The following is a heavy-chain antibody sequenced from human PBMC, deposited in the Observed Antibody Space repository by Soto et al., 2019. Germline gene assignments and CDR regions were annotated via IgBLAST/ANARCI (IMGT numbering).Heavy chain of an antibody. CDR2: ISAYNDNT. CDR3: ARAYCSSTSCYNPDY. D-gene: IGHD2-2*02. CDR1: GYTFTRYG. Sequence: ASVKVSCKASGYTFTRYGISWVRQAPGQGLEWMGWISAYNDNTNYAQKLQGRVAMTADTSQSTAYMELRSLTSDDTAVYYCARAYCSSTSCYNPDYWGQGTLVTVSS. J-gene: IGHJ4*02. V-gene: IGHV1-18*01.